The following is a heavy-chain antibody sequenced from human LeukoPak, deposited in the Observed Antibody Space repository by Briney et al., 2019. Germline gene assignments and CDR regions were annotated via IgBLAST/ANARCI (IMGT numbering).Heavy chain of an antibody. CDR3: ARWADKSGSSSRVAFDI. Sequence: PSETLSLTCTVSGGSINNNYWTWIRQPAGKGLEWIGRIYTTGSTNYNPSLQSRVSMSVDTSKSQFSLNVSSVTAADTAVYYCARWADKSGSSSRVAFDIWGQGTMVTVSS. D-gene: IGHD6-6*01. V-gene: IGHV4-4*07. CDR2: IYTTGST. J-gene: IGHJ3*02. CDR1: GGSINNNY.